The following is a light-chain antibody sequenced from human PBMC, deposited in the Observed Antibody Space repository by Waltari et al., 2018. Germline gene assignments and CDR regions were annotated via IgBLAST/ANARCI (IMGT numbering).Light chain of an antibody. CDR1: SLRTSY. V-gene: IGLV3-19*01. CDR2: GKE. J-gene: IGLJ2*01. CDR3: SSRNGRASQVV. Sequence: SSGLTQDPAVSVALGQTIRITCRGDSLRTSYASWYQVKTGQAPVRGMFGKEKRPSGVPDRVAGESSETTSSLIITGAQAEDEADYYYSSRNGRASQVVFAGGTKVTVL.